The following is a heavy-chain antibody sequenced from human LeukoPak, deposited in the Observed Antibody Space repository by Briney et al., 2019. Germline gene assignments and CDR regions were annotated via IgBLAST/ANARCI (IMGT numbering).Heavy chain of an antibody. CDR3: ARFRCGGGSCYADY. V-gene: IGHV3-53*01. D-gene: IGHD2-15*01. J-gene: IGHJ4*02. CDR1: GFTVGSNY. Sequence: PGGSLRLSCAASGFTVGSNYMSWVRQAPGKGLEWVSIIYSGGSTYYADSVKGRFTISRDNSRNTLNLQINSLRAEDTAVYYCARFRCGGGSCYADYWGQGTLVTVSS. CDR2: IYSGGST.